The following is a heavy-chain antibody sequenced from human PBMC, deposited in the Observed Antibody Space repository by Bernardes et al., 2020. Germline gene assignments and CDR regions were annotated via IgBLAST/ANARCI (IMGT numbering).Heavy chain of an antibody. Sequence: SVKVSCKASGFTFTNFAVQWVRQARGQRLEWIGWIVIGSGNTNYAQKFQERVTITRDMSTSTAYVELSSLRSEDSAVYYCVAGGSSYWFDPWGQGTLVTVSS. J-gene: IGHJ5*02. CDR1: GFTFTNFA. CDR3: VAGGSSYWFDP. D-gene: IGHD6-6*01. CDR2: IVIGSGNT. V-gene: IGHV1-58*01.